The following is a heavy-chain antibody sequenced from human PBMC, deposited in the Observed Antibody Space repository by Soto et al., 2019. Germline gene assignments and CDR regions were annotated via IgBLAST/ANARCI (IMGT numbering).Heavy chain of an antibody. J-gene: IGHJ6*03. CDR3: ARRYYDFWSGYYKGSYYYYMDV. Sequence: ASVKVSCKASGYTFTSYDINWVRQATGQGLEWMGWMNPNSGNTGYARKFQGRVTMTRNTSISTAYMELSSLRSEDTAVYYCARRYYDFWSGYYKGSYYYYMDVWGKGTTVTVSS. CDR2: MNPNSGNT. V-gene: IGHV1-8*01. D-gene: IGHD3-3*01. CDR1: GYTFTSYD.